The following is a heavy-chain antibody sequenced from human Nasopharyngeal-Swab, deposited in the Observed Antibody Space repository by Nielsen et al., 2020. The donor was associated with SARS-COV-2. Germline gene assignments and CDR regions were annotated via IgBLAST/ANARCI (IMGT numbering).Heavy chain of an antibody. V-gene: IGHV4-39*01. J-gene: IGHJ2*01. CDR3: ARRMSPAGTELRVWWYFDP. CDR2: IYYSGST. Sequence: SETLSLTCTVSGGSISSSSYYWGWIRQPPGKGLEWIGSIYYSGSTYYNPSLKSRVTISVDTSKNQFSLKPSSGTAADTAVYYCARRMSPAGTELRVWWYFDPWGRGTLVTVSS. D-gene: IGHD6-13*01. CDR1: GGSISSSSYY.